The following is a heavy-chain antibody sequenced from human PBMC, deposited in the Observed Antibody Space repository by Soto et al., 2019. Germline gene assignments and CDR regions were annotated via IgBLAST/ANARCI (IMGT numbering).Heavy chain of an antibody. CDR1: GVTFNIYA. CDR2: ISVSVDST. CDR3: AKVFTPEQGNYFDY. Sequence: PXGSLRLSCAAAGVTFNIYAINWVRQAPGKGLEWVSAISVSVDSTHYADSVKGRFTISRDNYKNTVYLEMNSLRAEDTAVYYCAKVFTPEQGNYFDYWGQGTLVTVSS. J-gene: IGHJ4*02. D-gene: IGHD1-26*01. V-gene: IGHV3-23*01.